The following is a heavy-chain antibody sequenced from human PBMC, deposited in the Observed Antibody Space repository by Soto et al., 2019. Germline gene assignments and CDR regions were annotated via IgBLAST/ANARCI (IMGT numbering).Heavy chain of an antibody. CDR1: GFTFSSYA. J-gene: IGHJ4*02. CDR2: ISGSGGST. CDR3: ASPLSGYIKGSFDY. Sequence: PGGSLGLSCASSGFTFSSYAMSWFRQAPGKGLEWVSAISGSGGSTYYADSVKGRFTISRDNSKNTLYLQMNSLRAEDTAVYYCASPLSGYIKGSFDYWGQGTLVTVSS. D-gene: IGHD5-18*01. V-gene: IGHV3-23*01.